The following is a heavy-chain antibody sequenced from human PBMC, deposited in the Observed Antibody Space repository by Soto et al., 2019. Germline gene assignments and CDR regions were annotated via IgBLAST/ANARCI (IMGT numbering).Heavy chain of an antibody. Sequence: SETLSLTCTGSGGSISSYYWSWIRQPPGKGLEWIGYIYYSGSTNYNPSLKSRVTISVDTSKNQFSLKLSSVTAADTAVYYCARLSLMTTVITGLDYWGQGTLVTVSS. D-gene: IGHD4-17*01. V-gene: IGHV4-59*01. CDR3: ARLSLMTTVITGLDY. J-gene: IGHJ4*02. CDR1: GGSISSYY. CDR2: IYYSGST.